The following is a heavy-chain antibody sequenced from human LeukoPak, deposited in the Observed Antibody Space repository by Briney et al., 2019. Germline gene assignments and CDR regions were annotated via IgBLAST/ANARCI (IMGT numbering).Heavy chain of an antibody. J-gene: IGHJ4*02. CDR1: GASFSGQF. Sequence: SETLSLTCAVYGASFSGQFWSWIRQPPGKGLELIGEINHRGSTRYNPSLTSRVTMSVDTSTSQFSLRLTSVTAADTAVYYCARQTGSGLFILPGGQGTLVTVSS. CDR3: ARQTGSGLFILP. CDR2: INHRGST. D-gene: IGHD3/OR15-3a*01. V-gene: IGHV4-34*01.